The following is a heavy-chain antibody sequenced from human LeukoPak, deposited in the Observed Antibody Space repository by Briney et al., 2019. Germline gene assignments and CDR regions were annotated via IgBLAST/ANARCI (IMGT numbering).Heavy chain of an antibody. CDR2: INHSGST. CDR1: GGSFSGYY. Sequence: SETLSLTCAVYGGSFSGYYWSWIRQPPGKGLEWIGEINHSGSTNYNPSLKSRVTISVDTSKNQFSLKLSSVTAADTAVYYCARGGKRGYSYGLKYYYYGMDVWGLGTTVTVSS. D-gene: IGHD5-18*01. J-gene: IGHJ6*02. V-gene: IGHV4-34*01. CDR3: ARGGKRGYSYGLKYYYYGMDV.